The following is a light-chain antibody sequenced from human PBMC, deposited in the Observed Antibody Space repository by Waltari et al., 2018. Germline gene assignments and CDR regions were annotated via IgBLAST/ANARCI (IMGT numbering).Light chain of an antibody. CDR1: PVPLAPASS. CDR3: VLYMGSGIWV. V-gene: IGLV8-61*01. J-gene: IGLJ3*02. CDR2: KIN. Sequence: QAVVTQAPSLAAAPGRPSASTCALGPVPLAPASSAGWYQRTPGQAPRTVVYKINSRSSGVPDRFSGSMLGNKAALTITGAQAEDESDYYCVLYMGSGIWVFGGGTKLTVL.